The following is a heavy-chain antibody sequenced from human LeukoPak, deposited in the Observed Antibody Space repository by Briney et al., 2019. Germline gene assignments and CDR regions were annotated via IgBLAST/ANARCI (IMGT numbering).Heavy chain of an antibody. CDR2: ISGSGGST. V-gene: IGHV3-23*01. D-gene: IGHD2-15*01. Sequence: GGSPRLSCAASGFTFSSYAMSWVRQAPGKGLEWVSAISGSGGSTYYADSVKGRFTISRDNSKNTLYLQMNSLRAEDTAVYYCAKCSGGSCYSGDGFDYWGQGTLVTVSS. J-gene: IGHJ4*02. CDR3: AKCSGGSCYSGDGFDY. CDR1: GFTFSSYA.